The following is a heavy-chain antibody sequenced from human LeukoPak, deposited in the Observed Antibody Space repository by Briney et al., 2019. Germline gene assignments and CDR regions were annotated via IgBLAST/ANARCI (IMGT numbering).Heavy chain of an antibody. Sequence: PGGSLRLSCTASGFTFSIYRMNWVRQAPGKGLEWVSCISSAGSAIYYADSVNGRFTISRDNAKNSLYLQMNSLRAEDTAVYYCAELGITMIGGVWGKGTTVTISS. CDR2: ISSAGSAI. D-gene: IGHD3-10*02. CDR1: GFTFSIYR. J-gene: IGHJ6*04. V-gene: IGHV3-48*04. CDR3: AELGITMIGGV.